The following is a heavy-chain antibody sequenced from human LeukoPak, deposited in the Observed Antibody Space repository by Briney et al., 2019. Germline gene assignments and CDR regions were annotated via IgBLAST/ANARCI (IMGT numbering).Heavy chain of an antibody. D-gene: IGHD1-20*01. Sequence: PSETLSLTCAVYGGSFSGYYWSWIRQPPGKGLEWIGEINHSGSTNYNPSLKSRVTISVDTSKNQFSLKLSSVTAADTAVYYCAASGYNWNDVPTDYWGQGTLVTVSS. CDR1: GGSFSGYY. V-gene: IGHV4-34*01. CDR3: AASGYNWNDVPTDY. CDR2: INHSGST. J-gene: IGHJ4*02.